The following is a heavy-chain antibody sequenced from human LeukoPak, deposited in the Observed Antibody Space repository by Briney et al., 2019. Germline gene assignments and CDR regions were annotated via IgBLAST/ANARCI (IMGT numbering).Heavy chain of an antibody. D-gene: IGHD2-21*02. CDR1: GGSISSGGYS. J-gene: IGHJ5*02. Sequence: KASETLSLTCAVSGGSISSGGYSWSWIRQPPGKGLEWIGYIYHSGSTYYNPSLKSRVTISVDRSKNQFSLKLISVTAADTAVYYCARRPSVDRGGDLYNWFDPWGQGTLVTVSS. V-gene: IGHV4-30-2*01. CDR3: ARRPSVDRGGDLYNWFDP. CDR2: IYHSGST.